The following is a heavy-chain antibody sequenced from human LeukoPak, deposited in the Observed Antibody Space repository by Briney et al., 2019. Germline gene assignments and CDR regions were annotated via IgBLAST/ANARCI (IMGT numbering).Heavy chain of an antibody. CDR3: ARSLLGALDY. J-gene: IGHJ4*02. V-gene: IGHV3-74*01. CDR2: INSDGSST. Sequence: GGSLRLSCAVSGFSFSTYWMHWVRQAPGKGLVWVSRINSDGSSTSYADSVKGRFTISRDNAKNTLYLQMNSLRTEDTATHYCARSLLGALDYWGQGTLVTVSS. CDR1: GFSFSTYW. D-gene: IGHD1-26*01.